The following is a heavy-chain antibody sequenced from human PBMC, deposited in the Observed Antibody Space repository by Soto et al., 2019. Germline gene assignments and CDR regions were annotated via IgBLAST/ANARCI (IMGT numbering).Heavy chain of an antibody. CDR3: ARSYYDSSGYYYDMDY. J-gene: IGHJ4*02. Sequence: ECLKRSVKGSGYNYDTYWIAWVRQIPGKGLEWMGIIFPRDSDTRYRPSFHGQVTISADRSTTTAYLQWYSLKASNTAMYYCARSYYDSSGYYYDMDYWGQGTLVTVSS. CDR1: GYNYDTYW. V-gene: IGHV5-51*01. CDR2: IFPRDSDT. D-gene: IGHD3-22*01.